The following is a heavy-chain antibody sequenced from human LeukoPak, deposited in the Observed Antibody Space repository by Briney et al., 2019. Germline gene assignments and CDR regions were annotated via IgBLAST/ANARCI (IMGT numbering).Heavy chain of an antibody. J-gene: IGHJ4*02. CDR2: ISSSGSTI. Sequence: PGGSLRLSCAASGFTFSSYEMNWVRQAPGKGLEWVSYISSSGSTIYYADSVKGRFTISRDNAKNSLYLQMNSLRAEDTAVYYCARASRGFHDSSGTVDYWGQGTLVTVSS. V-gene: IGHV3-48*03. CDR3: ARASRGFHDSSGTVDY. CDR1: GFTFSSYE. D-gene: IGHD3-22*01.